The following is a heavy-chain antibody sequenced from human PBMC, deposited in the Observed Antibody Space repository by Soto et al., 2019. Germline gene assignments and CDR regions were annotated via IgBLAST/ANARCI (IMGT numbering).Heavy chain of an antibody. V-gene: IGHV3-66*01. CDR1: GXXXSNNY. J-gene: IGHJ5*02. CDR3: TRRPGS. CDR2: IYSGGNT. D-gene: IGHD7-27*01. Sequence: EVQLVESGGGLVRPGGSLRLSXVXSGXXXSNNYMSWVRQAPGKGLEWVSFIYSGGNTYYADSVKGRFTLSRDKSKNTLYLQMTSLRAEDTAVYYCTRRPGSWGQGTLVTVS.